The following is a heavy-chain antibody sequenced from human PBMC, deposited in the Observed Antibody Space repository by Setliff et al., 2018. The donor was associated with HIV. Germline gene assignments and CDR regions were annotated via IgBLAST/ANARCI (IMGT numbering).Heavy chain of an antibody. CDR2: IYSSGST. CDR1: GGSISTYY. Sequence: PSETLSLTCTVSGGSISTYYWNWIRQPPGKGLEWIGYIYSSGSTNYNPSLKSRVTISVDTSKNQLSLKLSSVTAADTAVYYCARAGRGSGRYVYSFDYWGQGRLVTVSS. D-gene: IGHD1-26*01. CDR3: ARAGRGSGRYVYSFDY. J-gene: IGHJ4*02. V-gene: IGHV4-4*08.